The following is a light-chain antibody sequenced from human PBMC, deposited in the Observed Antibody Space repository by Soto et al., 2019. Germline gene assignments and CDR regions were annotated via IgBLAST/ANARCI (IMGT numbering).Light chain of an antibody. J-gene: IGLJ3*02. CDR2: DVN. Sequence: QSVLTQPASVSGSPGQSITISCTGTSNDIGAYNYVSWYQQSPDKAPKLLIYDVNNRPSGVSTRFSGSKSGNTASLTISGLQAEDEADYYCSSSTKPSTLVVFGGGTKLTVL. CDR3: SSSTKPSTLVV. V-gene: IGLV2-14*01. CDR1: SNDIGAYNY.